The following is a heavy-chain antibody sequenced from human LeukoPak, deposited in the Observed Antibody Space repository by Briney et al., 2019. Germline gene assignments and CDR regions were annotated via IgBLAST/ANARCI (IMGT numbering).Heavy chain of an antibody. Sequence: SVKVSCKASGGTFSSYAISWVRQAPGQGLEWMGGIIPIFGTANYAQKFQGRVTITADESTSTAYMELSSLRSEDTAVYYCARRRHGSGSYYFPFDYWGQGTLVTVSS. CDR1: GGTFSSYA. V-gene: IGHV1-69*13. CDR2: IIPIFGTA. CDR3: ARRRHGSGSYYFPFDY. J-gene: IGHJ4*02. D-gene: IGHD3-10*01.